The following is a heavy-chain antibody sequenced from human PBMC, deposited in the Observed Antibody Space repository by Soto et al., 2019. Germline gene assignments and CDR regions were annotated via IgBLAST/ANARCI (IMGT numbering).Heavy chain of an antibody. CDR2: IISIFGTA. J-gene: IGHJ6*02. CDR1: GGTFSSYA. CDR3: ARGGDSGDYGYYYYGMDV. D-gene: IGHD4-17*01. V-gene: IGHV1-69*01. Sequence: QVQLVQSGAEVKKPGSSVKVSCKASGGTFSSYAISWVRQAPGQGLEWMGGIISIFGTANYAQKFQGRVTITADESTSTAYMELSSLRSEDTAVYYCARGGDSGDYGYYYYGMDVWGQGTTVTDSS.